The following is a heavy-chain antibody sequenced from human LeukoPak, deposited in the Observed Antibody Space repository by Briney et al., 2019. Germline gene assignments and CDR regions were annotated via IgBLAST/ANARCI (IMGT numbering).Heavy chain of an antibody. CDR3: ARRGLWFGESPPYFDY. CDR1: GYSISSGYY. V-gene: IGHV4-38-2*02. J-gene: IGHJ4*02. Sequence: SETLSLTCTVSGYSISSGYYWSWIRQPPGKGLEWIGEINHSGSTNYNPSLKSRVTISVDTSKNQFSLKLSSVTAADTAVYYCARRGLWFGESPPYFDYWGQGTLVTVSS. CDR2: INHSGST. D-gene: IGHD3-10*01.